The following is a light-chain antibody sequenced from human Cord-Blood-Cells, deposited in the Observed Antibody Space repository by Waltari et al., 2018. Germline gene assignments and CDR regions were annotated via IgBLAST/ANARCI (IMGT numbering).Light chain of an antibody. CDR2: RNN. J-gene: IGLJ3*02. Sequence: QSVLTQPPSASGTPGQRVTISCSGSSSNIGSNYVYWYQQLPGPAPKLLIYRNNPRPSGVPDRFSGSKSGTSASLAISGLRSEDEADYYCAAWDDSLSNWVFGGGTKLTVL. CDR1: SSNIGSNY. CDR3: AAWDDSLSNWV. V-gene: IGLV1-47*01.